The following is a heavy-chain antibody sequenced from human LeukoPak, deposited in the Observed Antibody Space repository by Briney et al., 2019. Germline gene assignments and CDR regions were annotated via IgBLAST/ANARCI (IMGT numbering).Heavy chain of an antibody. CDR1: GESFSGYY. V-gene: IGHV4-34*01. Sequence: SETLSLTCAVYGESFSGYYWSWIRQPPGKGLEWIGEINHSGSTNYNPSLKSRVTISVDTSKNQFSLKLSSVTAADTAVYYCARKAAAGRKYFQHWGQGTLVTVSS. J-gene: IGHJ1*01. CDR3: ARKAAAGRKYFQH. D-gene: IGHD6-13*01. CDR2: INHSGST.